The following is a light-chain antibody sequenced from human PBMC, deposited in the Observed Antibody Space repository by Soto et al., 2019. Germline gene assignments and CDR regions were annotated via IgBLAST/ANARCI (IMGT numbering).Light chain of an antibody. CDR3: QQSYITPWT. V-gene: IGKV1-8*01. J-gene: IGKJ1*01. CDR2: AAS. CDR1: QGISSY. Sequence: AIRMTQSPSSLSASTGDRVTITCRASQGISSYLAWYQQKPGKAPKLLIYAASTLQSGVPSRFSGSGSGTDFTLTISSLQPEDFATYYCQQSYITPWTFGQGTKVDI.